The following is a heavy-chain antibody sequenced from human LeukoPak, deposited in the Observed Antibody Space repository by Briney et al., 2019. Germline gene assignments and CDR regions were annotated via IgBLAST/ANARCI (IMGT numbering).Heavy chain of an antibody. CDR3: ASISTTGPFDY. CDR1: GYTFTGYY. CDR2: INPKSGGT. Sequence: ASVKVSCQTSGYTFTGYYLHWVRQAPGQSLEWVGWINPKSGGTNYAQAFQGRVALTTDTSISTAYMELTTLTSDDTAVYYCASISTTGPFDYWGQGTLVTVSS. V-gene: IGHV1-2*02. J-gene: IGHJ4*02. D-gene: IGHD1-1*01.